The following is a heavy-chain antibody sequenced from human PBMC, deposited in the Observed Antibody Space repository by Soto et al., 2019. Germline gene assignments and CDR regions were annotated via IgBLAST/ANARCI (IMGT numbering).Heavy chain of an antibody. J-gene: IGHJ6*02. V-gene: IGHV3-23*01. CDR3: AKGRSYYYYYGVDV. Sequence: GGSLRLSCAASGFTFSSCAMGWVRQAPGKGLEWVSDIIDSGGITYYADSVKGRFTISRDISKSTLYLKMNSLRAEDTALYYCAKGRSYYYYYGVDVWGQGTTVTVSS. CDR2: IIDSGGIT. CDR1: GFTFSSCA.